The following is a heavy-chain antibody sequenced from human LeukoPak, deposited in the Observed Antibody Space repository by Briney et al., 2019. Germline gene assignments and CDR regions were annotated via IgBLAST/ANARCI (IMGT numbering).Heavy chain of an antibody. CDR1: GYTFTCYG. D-gene: IGHD6-6*01. V-gene: IGHV1-18*01. CDR3: AAANLAARPYYFDY. Sequence: ASVKVSCKASGYTFTCYGISWVRQAPGQGLEWMGWISAYNGNTNYAQKLQGRVTMTTDTSTSTAYMELRSLRSDDTAVYYCAAANLAARPYYFDYWGQGTLVTVSS. CDR2: ISAYNGNT. J-gene: IGHJ4*02.